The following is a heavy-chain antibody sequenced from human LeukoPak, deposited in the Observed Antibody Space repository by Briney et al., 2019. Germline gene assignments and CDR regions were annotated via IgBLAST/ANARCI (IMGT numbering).Heavy chain of an antibody. CDR1: GFTFSSYG. D-gene: IGHD6-6*01. Sequence: PGRSLRLSCAASGFTFSSYGMHWVRQAPGKGLEWGAVISYDGSNKYYADSVKGRFTISRDNSKNTLYLQMNSLRAEDTAVYYCAKDQIVEQLVLLLDYWGQGTLVTGSS. V-gene: IGHV3-30*18. CDR2: ISYDGSNK. J-gene: IGHJ4*02. CDR3: AKDQIVEQLVLLLDY.